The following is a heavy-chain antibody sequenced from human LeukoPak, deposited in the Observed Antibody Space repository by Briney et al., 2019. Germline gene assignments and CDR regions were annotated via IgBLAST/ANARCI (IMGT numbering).Heavy chain of an antibody. D-gene: IGHD5-12*01. J-gene: IGHJ4*02. CDR3: ARDLGYGVRFDY. CDR2: IWYDGSNK. V-gene: IGHV3-33*01. Sequence: PGGSLRLSCAASGFTFSSYGMHWVRQAPGKGQEWVAVIWYDGSNKYYADSVKGRFTISRDNSKNTLYLQMNSLRAEDTAVYYCARDLGYGVRFDYWGQGTLVTVSS. CDR1: GFTFSSYG.